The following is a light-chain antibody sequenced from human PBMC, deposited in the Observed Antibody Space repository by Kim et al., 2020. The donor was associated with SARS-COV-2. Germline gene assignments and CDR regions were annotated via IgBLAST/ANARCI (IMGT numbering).Light chain of an antibody. V-gene: IGLV1-47*01. CDR1: WSNMGSNY. J-gene: IGLJ2*01. CDR2: RND. Sequence: GPRVTISCSGGWSNMGSNYVYGYQQFPGTAPKLLIYRNDQRPSGVADRFSGSKSGTSASLAISGLRSEDEADYHCAAWDDSLSGVLFGGGTQLTVL. CDR3: AAWDDSLSGVL.